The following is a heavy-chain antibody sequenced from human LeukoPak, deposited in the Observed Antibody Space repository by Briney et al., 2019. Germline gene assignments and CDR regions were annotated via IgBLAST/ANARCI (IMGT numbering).Heavy chain of an antibody. CDR3: ARVVTRGLYYFDY. V-gene: IGHV4-38-2*01. J-gene: IGHJ4*02. CDR1: GYSISSGYY. Sequence: PSETLSLTCAVSGYSISSGYYWGWIRQPPGKGLEWIGSIYHSGSTYYNPSLKSRVTISVDTSKNQFSLKLSSVTAADTAVYYCARVVTRGLYYFDYWGQGTLVTVSS. CDR2: IYHSGST. D-gene: IGHD2-21*02.